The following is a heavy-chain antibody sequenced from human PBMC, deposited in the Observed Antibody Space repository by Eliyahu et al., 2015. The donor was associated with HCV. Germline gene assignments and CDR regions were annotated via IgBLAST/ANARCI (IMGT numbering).Heavy chain of an antibody. D-gene: IGHD3-10*01. J-gene: IGHJ3*02. CDR3: ARCTTGSGSYYNVADAFDI. CDR2: INPSGGST. V-gene: IGHV1-46*01. Sequence: RQAPGQGLEWMGIINPSGGSTSYAQKFQGRVTMTRDTSTSTVYMELSSLRSEDTAVYYCARCTTGSGSYYNVADAFDIWGQGTMVTVSS.